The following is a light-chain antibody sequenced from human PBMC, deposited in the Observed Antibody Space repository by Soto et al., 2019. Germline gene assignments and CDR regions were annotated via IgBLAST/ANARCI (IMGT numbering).Light chain of an antibody. CDR3: QQRSNWPFN. CDR2: DAS. V-gene: IGKV3-11*01. Sequence: EIVLTQSPATLSLSPGERATLSCRASQSVSSYLAWYQQKPGQAPRLLIYDASNRATGIPARFSGSGSGTDFTLTISSLQPEDFALYYCQQRSNWPFNFGPGTKVDIK. J-gene: IGKJ3*01. CDR1: QSVSSY.